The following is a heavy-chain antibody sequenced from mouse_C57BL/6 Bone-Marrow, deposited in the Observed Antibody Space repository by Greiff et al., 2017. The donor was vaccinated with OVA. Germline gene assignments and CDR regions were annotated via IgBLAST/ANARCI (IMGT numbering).Heavy chain of an antibody. J-gene: IGHJ2*01. V-gene: IGHV1-15*01. Sequence: VQLQESGAELVRPGASVTLSCKASGYTFTDYEMHWVKQTHVHGLEWIGAIDPETGGTAYNQKFKGKAILTADKSSSTAYMELRSLTSEDSAVYYCTRSYSNYGDFDYWGQGTTLTVSS. CDR3: TRSYSNYGDFDY. D-gene: IGHD2-5*01. CDR1: GYTFTDYE. CDR2: IDPETGGT.